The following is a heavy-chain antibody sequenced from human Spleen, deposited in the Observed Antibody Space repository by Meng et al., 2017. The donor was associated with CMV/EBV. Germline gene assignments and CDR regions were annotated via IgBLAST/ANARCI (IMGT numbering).Heavy chain of an antibody. V-gene: IGHV1-18*01. J-gene: IGHJ5*02. CDR1: GYTFTSYG. CDR2: ISAYNGNT. CDR3: ARDWSATNYNWNYAGDGWFDP. Sequence: ASVKVSCKASGYTFTSYGISWVRQAPGQGLEGMGWISAYNGNTNYAQKLQGRVTMTTDTSTRTAYMELRSLRSDDTDVYYCARDWSATNYNWNYAGDGWFDPWGQGTLVTVSS. D-gene: IGHD1-7*01.